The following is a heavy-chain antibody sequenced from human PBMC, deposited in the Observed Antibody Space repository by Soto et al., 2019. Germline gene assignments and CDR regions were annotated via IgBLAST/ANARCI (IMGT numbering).Heavy chain of an antibody. J-gene: IGHJ4*02. V-gene: IGHV4-59*01. Sequence: QVQLQESGPGLVKPSETLSLTCTVSGGSISSYYWSWIRQPPGKGLEWIGYIYYSGSTNYNPSLKSRFTTSVDPAKNQLSLKLSSVTAADTAVYYCARGRQWQWFDYWSQGPLVTVSA. CDR3: ARGRQWQWFDY. D-gene: IGHD6-19*01. CDR2: IYYSGST. CDR1: GGSISSYY.